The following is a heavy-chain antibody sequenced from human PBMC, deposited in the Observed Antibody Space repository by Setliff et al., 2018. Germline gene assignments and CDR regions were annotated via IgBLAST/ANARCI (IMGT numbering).Heavy chain of an antibody. CDR2: VYYSGTT. V-gene: IGHV4-39*07. J-gene: IGHJ4*02. CDR3: ARGGTYRYFDY. CDR1: GASVSSSIYY. Sequence: PSETLSLTCNVSGASVSSSIYYWGWVRQPPGKGLEWIGTVYYSGTTYFNPSLKSRVTMSVDTSKNQFSLQLRSVTAADTAVYFCARGGTYRYFDYWGQGTLVTVSS.